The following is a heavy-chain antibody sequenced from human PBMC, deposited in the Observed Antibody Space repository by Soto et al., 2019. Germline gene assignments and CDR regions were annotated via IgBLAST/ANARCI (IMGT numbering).Heavy chain of an antibody. CDR3: ARYYGDYKNYFDY. CDR2: IFYNGDT. CDR1: GGSISTRHNF. D-gene: IGHD4-17*01. V-gene: IGHV4-39*01. Sequence: QLQLQESGPGLVKPSETLSLTCTVSGGSISTRHNFWGWIRQPPGKGLELIGSIFYNGDTYNNPSLNNRITLSVDTSKNQFSLKLTSVTAADTAVYYCARYYGDYKNYFDYWGQGALVTVSS. J-gene: IGHJ4*02.